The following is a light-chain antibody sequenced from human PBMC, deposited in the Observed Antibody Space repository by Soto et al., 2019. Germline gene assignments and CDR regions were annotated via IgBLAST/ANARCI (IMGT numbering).Light chain of an antibody. CDR3: SSYTGSSTLGV. Sequence: QSALTQPASVSGSPGQSITISCTGTSSDVGGYNYVSWYQHHPGKAPKLIIYEVRNRPSGVSNRFSGSKSGNTASLTISGLQAEDEADYYCSSYTGSSTLGVFGGGTKLTVL. V-gene: IGLV2-14*01. CDR1: SSDVGGYNY. J-gene: IGLJ3*02. CDR2: EVR.